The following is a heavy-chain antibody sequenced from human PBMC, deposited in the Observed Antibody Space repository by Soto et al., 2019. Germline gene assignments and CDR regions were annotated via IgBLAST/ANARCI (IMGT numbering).Heavy chain of an antibody. CDR1: GGTFSSYA. Sequence: SVKVSCKASGGTFSSYAISWVRQAPGQGLEWMGGIIPIFGTANYAQKFQGRVTITADESTSTAYMELSSLRSEDTAVYYCAKVRGTTRCYFDYWGQGTLVTVSS. J-gene: IGHJ4*02. CDR2: IIPIFGTA. CDR3: AKVRGTTRCYFDY. D-gene: IGHD3-16*01. V-gene: IGHV1-69*13.